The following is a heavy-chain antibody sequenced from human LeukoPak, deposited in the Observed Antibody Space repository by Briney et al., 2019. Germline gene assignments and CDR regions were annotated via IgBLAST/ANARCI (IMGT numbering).Heavy chain of an antibody. J-gene: IGHJ5*02. CDR3: ASHHYGNNWFDP. CDR2: IYYSGST. V-gene: IGHV4-39*01. Sequence: PSETLSLTCSVSGGSISSTSYYWGWLRQPPGKGLEWIGSIYYSGSTYYNPSLKSRVTISVDTSKNQFSLKVNSVTAADTAVFYCASHHYGNNWFDPWGQGNLVIV. CDR1: GGSISSTSYY. D-gene: IGHD4-17*01.